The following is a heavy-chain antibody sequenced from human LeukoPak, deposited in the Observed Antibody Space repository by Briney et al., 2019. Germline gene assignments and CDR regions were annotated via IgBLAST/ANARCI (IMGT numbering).Heavy chain of an antibody. CDR1: GYTFTGYY. CDR3: ARAGVGGYDIFDY. J-gene: IGHJ4*02. V-gene: IGHV1-2*02. D-gene: IGHD5-12*01. Sequence: ASVKVSCKASGYTFTGYYMHWVRQAPGQGLEWMGWINPNSGGTNYAQKFQGKVTMTRDTSISTAYMELSRLRSDDTAVYYCARAGVGGYDIFDYWGQGTLVTVSS. CDR2: INPNSGGT.